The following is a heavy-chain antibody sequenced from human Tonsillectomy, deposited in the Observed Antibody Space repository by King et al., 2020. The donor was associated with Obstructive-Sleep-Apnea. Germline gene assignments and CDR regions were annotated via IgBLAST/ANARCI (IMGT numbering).Heavy chain of an antibody. CDR1: GFTFSSYA. CDR2: ISYDGSNK. V-gene: IGHV3-30*04. Sequence: VQLVESGGGVVQPGRSLRLSCAASGFTFSSYAMHWVRQAPGKGLEWVAVISYDGSNKYYADSVKGRFTISRDNSKNTLYLQMNSLRAEDTAVYYCARDEYCSSTSCYRVLNAFDIWGQGTMVTVSS. CDR3: ARDEYCSSTSCYRVLNAFDI. D-gene: IGHD2-2*01. J-gene: IGHJ3*02.